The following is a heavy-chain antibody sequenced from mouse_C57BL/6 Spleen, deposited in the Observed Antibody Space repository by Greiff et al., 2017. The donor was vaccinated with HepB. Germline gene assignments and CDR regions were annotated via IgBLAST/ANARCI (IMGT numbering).Heavy chain of an antibody. V-gene: IGHV1-22*01. CDR2: INPNNGGT. CDR3: APYYRNRYPIDY. J-gene: IGHJ4*01. CDR1: GYTFTDYN. D-gene: IGHD2-5*01. Sequence: EVQLQQSGPELVKPGASVKMSCKASGYTFTDYNMHWVKQSHGKSLEWIGYINPNNGGTSYNQKFKGKATLTVYKSSSTAYMELRSLTSEDSAVCYCAPYYRNRYPIDYWGQGTSVTVSS.